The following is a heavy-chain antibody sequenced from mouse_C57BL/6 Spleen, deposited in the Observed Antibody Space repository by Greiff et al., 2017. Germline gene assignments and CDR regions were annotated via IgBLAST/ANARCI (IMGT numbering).Heavy chain of an antibody. Sequence: VQLQQPGTELVKPGASVKLSCKASGYTFTRYWLHWLKQRPGQGLEWIGNINPSNGGTNYTEKFKSKATLTVDQSSSTAYMQLSSLTSEDSAVYYCARDGYYGGFAYWGQGTLVTVSA. CDR3: ARDGYYGGFAY. CDR1: GYTFTRYW. CDR2: INPSNGGT. D-gene: IGHD2-3*01. J-gene: IGHJ3*01. V-gene: IGHV1-53*01.